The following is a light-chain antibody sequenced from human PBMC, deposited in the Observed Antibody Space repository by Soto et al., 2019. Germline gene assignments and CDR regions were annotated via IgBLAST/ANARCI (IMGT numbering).Light chain of an antibody. V-gene: IGLV1-40*01. CDR3: QSYDSSLSGSVV. CDR2: GNS. J-gene: IGLJ2*01. Sequence: QSVLTQPPSVSGAPGQRVTISCTGSSSNIGAGYDVHWYQQLPGTAPKLLIYGNSNRPSGVPDRFSGSKSGTLASLAITGLQAEDEADYSCQSYDSSLSGSVVFGGGTKLTVL. CDR1: SSNIGAGYD.